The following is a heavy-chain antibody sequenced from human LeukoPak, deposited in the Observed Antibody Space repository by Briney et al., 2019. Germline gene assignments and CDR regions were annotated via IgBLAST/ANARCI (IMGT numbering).Heavy chain of an antibody. D-gene: IGHD1-7*01. CDR3: AKDPSRSITGTTGGYYFDY. Sequence: GRSLRLSCAASGFTFSTYGMHWVRQAPGKGLEWVALISYDGSYKYYADSVKGRFTISRDNSKNTLYLQMNSLRAEDTAVYYCAKDPSRSITGTTGGYYFDYWAREPWSPSPQ. V-gene: IGHV3-30*18. J-gene: IGHJ4*02. CDR1: GFTFSTYG. CDR2: ISYDGSYK.